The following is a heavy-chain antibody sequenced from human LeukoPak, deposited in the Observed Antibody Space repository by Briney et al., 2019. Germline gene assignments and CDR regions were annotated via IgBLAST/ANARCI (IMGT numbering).Heavy chain of an antibody. CDR1: GFTLSTYG. D-gene: IGHD3-22*01. CDR2: ISGGGV. J-gene: IGHJ4*02. Sequence: GGSLRLSCAASGFTLSTYGMSWVRQAPGKGLEWVSAISGGGVYHADSVKGRFTISRDNSKNTLYLQMNSLRAEDTAVYYCAKSVYYYATKGYYWYFDYWGQGTLVTVSS. CDR3: AKSVYYYATKGYYWYFDY. V-gene: IGHV3-23*01.